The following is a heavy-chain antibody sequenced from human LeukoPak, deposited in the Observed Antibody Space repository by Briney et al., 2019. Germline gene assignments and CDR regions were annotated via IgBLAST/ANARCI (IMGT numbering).Heavy chain of an antibody. CDR3: AKERYYYDSSGYYSLPYFDY. J-gene: IGHJ4*02. CDR1: GGSISSYY. D-gene: IGHD3-22*01. V-gene: IGHV3-23*01. CDR2: ISGSGGST. Sequence: ETLSLTCTVSGGSISSYYWSWVRQAPGKGLEWVSAISGSGGSTYYADSVKGRFTISRDNSKNTLYLQMNSLRAEDTAVYYCAKERYYYDSSGYYSLPYFDYWGQGTLVTVSS.